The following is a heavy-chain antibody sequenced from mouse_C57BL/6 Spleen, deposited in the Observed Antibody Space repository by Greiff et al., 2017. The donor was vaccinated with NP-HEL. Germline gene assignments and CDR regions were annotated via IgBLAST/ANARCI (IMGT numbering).Heavy chain of an antibody. D-gene: IGHD2-4*01. Sequence: QVQLKQSGAELARPGASVKLSCKASGYTFTSYGISWVKQRTGQGLEWIGEIYPRSGNTYYNEKFKGKATLTADKSSSTAYMELRSLTSEDSAVYFCARRWDYDGYAMDYWGQGTSVTVSS. V-gene: IGHV1-81*01. J-gene: IGHJ4*01. CDR3: ARRWDYDGYAMDY. CDR1: GYTFTSYG. CDR2: IYPRSGNT.